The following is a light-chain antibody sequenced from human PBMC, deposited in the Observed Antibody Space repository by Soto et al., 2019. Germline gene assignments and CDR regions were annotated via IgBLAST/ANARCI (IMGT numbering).Light chain of an antibody. J-gene: IGLJ1*01. CDR1: SSDVGGYDY. V-gene: IGLV2-8*01. Sequence: QSALTQPPSASGSPGQSVTISCTGTSSDVGGYDYVSWYQQHPGKAPKLIIYEVTERPSGVPDRFSGSKSGNTASLTVSGLQSEDEANYYCSSYVTTPEIFGTGTKLTVL. CDR2: EVT. CDR3: SSYVTTPEI.